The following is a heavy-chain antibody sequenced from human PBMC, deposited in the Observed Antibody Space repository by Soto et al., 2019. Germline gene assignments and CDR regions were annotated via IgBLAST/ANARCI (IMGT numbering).Heavy chain of an antibody. J-gene: IGHJ6*02. D-gene: IGHD1-26*01. CDR1: GDNIDNSG. CDR3: ARGWEADGATFYDMDV. CDR2: IISASGTP. V-gene: IGHV1-69*01. Sequence: LLVQSGAEVKEPGSSVKVSCTASGDNIDNSGISWVRQAPGQRLEWMGGIISASGTPKYAQKFQARVTIFADACINTTYMELRSLRSEDTGVYYCARGWEADGATFYDMDVWGQGTSITIPS.